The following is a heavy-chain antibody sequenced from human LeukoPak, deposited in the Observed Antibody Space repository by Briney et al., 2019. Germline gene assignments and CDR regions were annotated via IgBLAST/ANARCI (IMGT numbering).Heavy chain of an antibody. D-gene: IGHD3-22*01. CDR3: ARPDSSGSYYFDY. J-gene: IGHJ4*02. V-gene: IGHV1-69*04. Sequence: SVKVSCKASGGTFSSYAISWVRQAPGQGLEWMGRIIPILGIANYAQKFQGRVTITADKSTSTAYMELSSLRSEDTAVYYCARPDSSGSYYFDYWGQGTLVTVSS. CDR1: GGTFSSYA. CDR2: IIPILGIA.